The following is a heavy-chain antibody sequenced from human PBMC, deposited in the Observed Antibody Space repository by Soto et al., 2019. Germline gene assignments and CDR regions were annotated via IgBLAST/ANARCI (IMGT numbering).Heavy chain of an antibody. J-gene: IGHJ4*02. D-gene: IGHD5-18*01. Sequence: PSETLSLTCTVSGGSISSYYWSWIRQPPGRGLEWIGYIYYSGSTNYNPSLKSRVTISVDTSKNQFSLKLSSVTAADTAVYYCARAIQLWPYFDYWGQGTLVTVSS. CDR1: GGSISSYY. CDR2: IYYSGST. V-gene: IGHV4-59*01. CDR3: ARAIQLWPYFDY.